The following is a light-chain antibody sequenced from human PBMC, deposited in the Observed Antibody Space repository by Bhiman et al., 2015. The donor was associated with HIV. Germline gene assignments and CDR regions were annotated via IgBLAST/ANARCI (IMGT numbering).Light chain of an antibody. Sequence: QSILTQPPSVSGAPGQRVTISCTGSSSNIGAGFAVHWYQQLPGTAPKLLIYGNINRPSGVPNRFSASKSGTSASLAITGLQTEDEGDFYCHSYDSRLSGYVFGTGTKVSVL. J-gene: IGLJ1*01. CDR3: HSYDSRLSGYV. CDR1: SSNIGAGFA. CDR2: GNI. V-gene: IGLV1-40*01.